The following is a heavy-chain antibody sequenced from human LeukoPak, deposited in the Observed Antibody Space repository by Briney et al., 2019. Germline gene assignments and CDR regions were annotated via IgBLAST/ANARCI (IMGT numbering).Heavy chain of an antibody. CDR3: ARKNYDFLSGGPKHFDY. J-gene: IGHJ4*02. CDR1: GFIFTNYW. Sequence: GGSLRLSCAASGFIFTNYWMSWVRQAPGKGLEWVANIKQDGSEKYYVDSVKGRFTISRDNAKNSLYLQMNSLRAEDTAVYYCARKNYDFLSGGPKHFDYWGQGTLVTVSS. V-gene: IGHV3-7*01. D-gene: IGHD3-3*01. CDR2: IKQDGSEK.